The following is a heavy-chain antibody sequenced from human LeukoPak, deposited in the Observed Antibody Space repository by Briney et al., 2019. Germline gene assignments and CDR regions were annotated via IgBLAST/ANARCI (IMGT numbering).Heavy chain of an antibody. D-gene: IGHD2-21*02. V-gene: IGHV3-21*01. J-gene: IGHJ4*02. Sequence: GGSLRLSCAASGFTFSIYNMNWVRQAPGKALEWVSSITSSSTYTYYADSVKGRYTISRDNAKNTLYLQMNSLRAEDTAVYYCASGVVVTAGWGQGTLVTVSS. CDR1: GFTFSIYN. CDR2: ITSSSTYT. CDR3: ASGVVVTAG.